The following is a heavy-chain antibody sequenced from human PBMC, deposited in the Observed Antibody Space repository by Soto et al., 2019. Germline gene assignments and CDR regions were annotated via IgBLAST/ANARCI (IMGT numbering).Heavy chain of an antibody. V-gene: IGHV4-34*01. D-gene: IGHD6-19*01. J-gene: IGHJ5*02. CDR2: INHSGST. Sequence: PSEILSLTCAVYGGSFSGYYWSWIRQPPGKGLEWIGEINHSGSTNYNPSLKSRVTISVDTSKNQFSLKLSSVTAADTAVYYCARTYSSGWYGWFDPWGQGTLVTVSS. CDR3: ARTYSSGWYGWFDP. CDR1: GGSFSGYY.